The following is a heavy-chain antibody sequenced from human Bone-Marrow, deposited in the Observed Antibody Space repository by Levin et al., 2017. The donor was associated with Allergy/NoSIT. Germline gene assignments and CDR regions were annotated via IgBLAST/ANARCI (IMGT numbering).Heavy chain of an antibody. V-gene: IGHV1-2*02. CDR1: GYTFTGYY. CDR3: ARVHGRGGYYFDY. D-gene: IGHD3-16*01. Sequence: ASVKVSCKASGYTFTGYYMHWVRQAPGQGLEWMGWINPNSGGTNYAQKFQGRVTMTRDTSISTAYMELSRLRSDDTAVYYCARVHGRGGYYFDYWGQGTLVTVSS. CDR2: INPNSGGT. J-gene: IGHJ4*02.